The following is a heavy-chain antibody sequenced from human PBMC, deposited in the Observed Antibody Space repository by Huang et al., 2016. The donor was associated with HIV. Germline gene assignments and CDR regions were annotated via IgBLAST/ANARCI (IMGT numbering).Heavy chain of an antibody. CDR1: GFTFRQYA. Sequence: QVQLVESGGGVVQPGRSLRLSCAASGFTFRQYAMHWVRQASGKGLEWVALISYGGSEKYFGDSVNGRVTISRDNSKNMLYLQMNSLRPDDSAMYYCVKDSPGVITIFGGDVWGQGTTVTVSS. J-gene: IGHJ6*02. V-gene: IGHV3-30*18. CDR2: ISYGGSEK. CDR3: VKDSPGVITIFGGDV. D-gene: IGHD3-3*01.